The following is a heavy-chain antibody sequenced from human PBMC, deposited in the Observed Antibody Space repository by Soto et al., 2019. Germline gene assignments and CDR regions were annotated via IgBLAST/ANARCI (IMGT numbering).Heavy chain of an antibody. D-gene: IGHD6-6*01. J-gene: IGHJ6*03. CDR3: ARDIAARPRSRFDYYYYYYMDG. CDR2: IKQDGSEK. Sequence: PGGSLRLSCAASGFTFSSYWMSWVRQAPGKGLEWVANIKQDGSEKYYVDSVKGRFTISRDNAKNSLYLQMNSLRAEDTAVYYCARDIAARPRSRFDYYYYYYMDGWGKGTTVTGSS. V-gene: IGHV3-7*01. CDR1: GFTFSSYW.